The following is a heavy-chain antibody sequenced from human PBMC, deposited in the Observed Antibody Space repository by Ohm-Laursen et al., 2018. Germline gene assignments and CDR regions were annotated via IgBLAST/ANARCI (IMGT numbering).Heavy chain of an antibody. CDR3: ARQDSGDYYFDY. CDR2: IYTSGST. V-gene: IGHV4-4*07. CDR1: GGSISSYY. Sequence: SETLSLTCTVSGGSISSYYWSWIRQPAGKGLEWIGRIYTSGSTNYSPSLESRVTISADTSKNQFSLRLTSVTAADTAVYYCARQDSGDYYFDYWGQGTLVTVSS. J-gene: IGHJ4*02. D-gene: IGHD4-17*01.